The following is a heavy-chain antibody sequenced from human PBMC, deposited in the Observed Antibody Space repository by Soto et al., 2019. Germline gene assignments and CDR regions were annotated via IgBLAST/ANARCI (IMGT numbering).Heavy chain of an antibody. CDR3: ARRIKGCTNGVCYYYYGMDV. Sequence: HGESLKISCKGSGYSFTSYWIGWVRQMPGKGLEWMGIIYPGDSDTRYSPSFQGQVTISADKSISTAYLQRSSLKASDTAMYYCARRIKGCTNGVCYYYYGMDVWGQGTTVTVSS. J-gene: IGHJ6*02. CDR1: GYSFTSYW. D-gene: IGHD2-8*01. V-gene: IGHV5-51*01. CDR2: IYPGDSDT.